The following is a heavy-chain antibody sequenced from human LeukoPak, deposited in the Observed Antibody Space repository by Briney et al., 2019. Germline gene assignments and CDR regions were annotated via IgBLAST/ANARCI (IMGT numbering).Heavy chain of an antibody. CDR1: GFTFSSYA. D-gene: IGHD1-26*01. Sequence: PGGSLRLSCAASGFTFSSYAMHWVRQAPGKGLEWVAVISYDGSNKYYADSVKGRFTISRDNSKNTLYLQMNSLRAEDTAVYYCAKAASPTTRYFDYWGQGTLVTVSS. J-gene: IGHJ4*02. CDR3: AKAASPTTRYFDY. V-gene: IGHV3-30-3*01. CDR2: ISYDGSNK.